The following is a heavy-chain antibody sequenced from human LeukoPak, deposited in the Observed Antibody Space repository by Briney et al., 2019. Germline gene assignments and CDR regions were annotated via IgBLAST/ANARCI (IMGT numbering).Heavy chain of an antibody. CDR1: GFTFDDYA. CDR3: AKGWFGELPGNAFDI. Sequence: PGRSLRLSCAASGFTFDDYAMHWVRQAPGKGLEWVSGISWNSGSIGYADSVKGRFTISRDNAKNSLYLQMNSLRAEDTALYYCAKGWFGELPGNAFDIWGQGTMVTVSS. D-gene: IGHD3-10*01. CDR2: ISWNSGSI. V-gene: IGHV3-9*01. J-gene: IGHJ3*02.